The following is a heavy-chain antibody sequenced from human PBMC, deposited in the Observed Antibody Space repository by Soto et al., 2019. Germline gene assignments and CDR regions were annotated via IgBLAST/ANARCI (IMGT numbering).Heavy chain of an antibody. Sequence: PGGSLRLSCAASGFTFSSYAMSWVRQAPGKGLEWVSAISGSGGSTYYADSVKGRFTISRDNSKNTLYLQMNSLRAEDTAVYYCATPTANDYGDYRLLYYGMDVWGQGTTVTVSS. CDR3: ATPTANDYGDYRLLYYGMDV. D-gene: IGHD4-17*01. J-gene: IGHJ6*02. CDR1: GFTFSSYA. CDR2: ISGSGGST. V-gene: IGHV3-23*01.